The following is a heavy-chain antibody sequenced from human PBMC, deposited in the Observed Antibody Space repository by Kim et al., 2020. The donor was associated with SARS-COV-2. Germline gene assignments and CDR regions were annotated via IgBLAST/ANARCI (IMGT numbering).Heavy chain of an antibody. CDR1: GFTFSSYG. D-gene: IGHD6-13*01. CDR3: AKDWSSSWYGYYYYYGMDV. V-gene: IGHV3-30*18. CDR2: LSYDGSNK. Sequence: GGSLRLSCAASGFTFSSYGMHWVRQAPGKGLEWVAVLSYDGSNKYYADSVKGRFTISRDNSKNTLYLKMNSLRAEDTAVYYCAKDWSSSWYGYYYYYGMDVWGQGTTVTVSS. J-gene: IGHJ6*02.